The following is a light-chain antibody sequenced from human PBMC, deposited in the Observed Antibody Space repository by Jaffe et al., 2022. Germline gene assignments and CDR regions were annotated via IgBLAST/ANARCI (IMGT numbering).Light chain of an antibody. CDR3: QQFYSFPLT. J-gene: IGKJ4*01. Sequence: AIQLTQSPSSLSASVGDRVTITCRASQGISSAVAWHQQKSGKAPKLLIYDASNLQSGVPLRFSGSGSGTDFTLTINSLQPEDFATYYCQQFYSFPLTFGGGTKVEIK. CDR2: DAS. CDR1: QGISSA. V-gene: IGKV1-13*02.